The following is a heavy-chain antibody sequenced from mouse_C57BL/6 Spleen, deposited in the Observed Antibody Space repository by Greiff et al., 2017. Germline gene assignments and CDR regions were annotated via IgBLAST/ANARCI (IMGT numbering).Heavy chain of an antibody. J-gene: IGHJ4*01. CDR2: IYPRSGNT. D-gene: IGHD4-1*01. V-gene: IGHV1-81*01. CDR3: ARELGRNAMDY. Sequence: VQLQQSGAELARPGASVKLSCKASGYTFTSYGISWVKQRTGQGLEWIGEIYPRSGNTYYNEKFKGRATLTADKSSSTAYMELRSRTSEDSAVYFCARELGRNAMDYWGQGTSVTVSS. CDR1: GYTFTSYG.